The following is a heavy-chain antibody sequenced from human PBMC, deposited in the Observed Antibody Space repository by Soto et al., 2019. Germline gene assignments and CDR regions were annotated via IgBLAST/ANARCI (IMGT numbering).Heavy chain of an antibody. V-gene: IGHV3-30*09. CDR1: GFTFNNYA. Sequence: PGGSLRLSCAASGFTFNNYAMHWVRQAPGKGLEWVAVTSSDEKNKYHTDSVKGRFAISRDNSKNTLFLQMNNLRTEDTAVYYCARAYSSGWSLPFDYWGRGTLVTVSS. J-gene: IGHJ4*02. CDR2: TSSDEKNK. D-gene: IGHD6-19*01. CDR3: ARAYSSGWSLPFDY.